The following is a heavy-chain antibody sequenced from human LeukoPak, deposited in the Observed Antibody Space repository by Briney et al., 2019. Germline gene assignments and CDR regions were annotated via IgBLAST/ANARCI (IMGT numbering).Heavy chain of an antibody. CDR1: GGSFSGIY. CDR3: ATLGEYYDSSGYYYN. Sequence: SETVSLTCAVYGGSFSGIYWSWIRQPPGKGLEWIGEINHSGSTYYNPSLKSRVTISVDTSKNQFSLKLTSVTAADTAVYYCATLGEYYDSSGYYYNWGQGTLVTVSS. V-gene: IGHV4-34*01. J-gene: IGHJ4*02. CDR2: INHSGST. D-gene: IGHD3-22*01.